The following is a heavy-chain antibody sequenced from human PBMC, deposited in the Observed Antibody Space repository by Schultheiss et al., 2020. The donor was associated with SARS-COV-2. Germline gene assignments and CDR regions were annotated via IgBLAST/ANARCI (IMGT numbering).Heavy chain of an antibody. V-gene: IGHV4-59*08. J-gene: IGHJ4*02. CDR3: ARADSSGWQGTYYFDY. CDR1: GGSISSYY. Sequence: SQTLSLTCTVSGGSISSYYWSWIRQPPGKGLEWIGYIYYSGSTNYNPSLKSRVTISVDTSKNQFSLKLSSVTAADTAVYYCARADSSGWQGTYYFDYWGQGTLVTVSS. CDR2: IYYSGST. D-gene: IGHD6-19*01.